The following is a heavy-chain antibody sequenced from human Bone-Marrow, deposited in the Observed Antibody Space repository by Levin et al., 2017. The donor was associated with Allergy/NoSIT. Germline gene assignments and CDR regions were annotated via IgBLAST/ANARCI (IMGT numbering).Heavy chain of an antibody. V-gene: IGHV3-43*01. Sequence: GGSLRLSCAASGFTFDDYTMHWVRQAPGKGLEWVSLISWDGGSTYYADSVKGRFTISRDNSKNSLYLQMNSLRTEDTALYYCAKDMGDLGDFWSGFDYWGQGTLVTVSS. CDR2: ISWDGGST. CDR3: AKDMGDLGDFWSGFDY. D-gene: IGHD3-3*01. J-gene: IGHJ4*02. CDR1: GFTFDDYT.